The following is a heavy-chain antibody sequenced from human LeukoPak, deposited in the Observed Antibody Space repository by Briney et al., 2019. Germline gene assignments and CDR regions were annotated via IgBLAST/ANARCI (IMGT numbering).Heavy chain of an antibody. CDR2: IIPILGIA. V-gene: IGHV1-69*04. D-gene: IGHD3-3*01. CDR1: GGTFSSYA. Sequence: ASVKVSCKASGGTFSSYAISWVRQAPGQGLEWMGRIIPILGIANYAQKFQGRVTITADKSTSTAYMELSSLRSEDTAVYYCARRSTIFGLDYWGQGTLVTVSS. CDR3: ARRSTIFGLDY. J-gene: IGHJ4*02.